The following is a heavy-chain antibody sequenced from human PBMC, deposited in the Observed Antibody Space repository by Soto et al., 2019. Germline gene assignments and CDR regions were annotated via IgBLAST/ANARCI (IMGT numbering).Heavy chain of an antibody. CDR2: INHSGST. J-gene: IGHJ6*03. Sequence: PSETLSLTCAVYGGSFSGYYWSWIRQPPGKGLEWIGEINHSGSTNYNPSLKSRVTISVDTSKNQFSLKLSSVTAADTAVYYCARGPRVTVTLYYYMDVWGKGTTVTVSS. V-gene: IGHV4-34*01. D-gene: IGHD4-17*01. CDR1: GGSFSGYY. CDR3: ARGPRVTVTLYYYMDV.